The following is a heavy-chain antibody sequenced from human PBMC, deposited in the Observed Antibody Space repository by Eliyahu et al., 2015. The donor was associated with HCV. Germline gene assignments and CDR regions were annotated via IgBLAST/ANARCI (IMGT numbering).Heavy chain of an antibody. CDR1: GGSFSGYY. J-gene: IGHJ4*02. CDR2: INHTGST. D-gene: IGHD5-18*01. CDR3: ARGVGYTYGYYFDS. Sequence: QVKLQQWGAGLLKPSETLSLTCAVYGGSFSGYYWNWIRQPPGKGLEWIGEINHTGSTNYNSSLKSRVSISVDTSKNQFSLKLSSVTAADTAVYYCARGVGYTYGYYFDSWGQGTLVTVSS. V-gene: IGHV4-34*02.